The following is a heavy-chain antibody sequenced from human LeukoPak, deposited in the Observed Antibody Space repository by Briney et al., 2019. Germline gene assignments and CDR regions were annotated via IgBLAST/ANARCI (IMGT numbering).Heavy chain of an antibody. V-gene: IGHV4-39*02. Sequence: SETLSLTCTVSGGSIRSSYYYWGWIRQPPGKGLEWIGSIYDSGSTYYNPSLKSRVTISVDTSKNQFSLKLNSVTAADTAVYYCAREAFGGDYWGQGTLVTVSS. CDR3: AREAFGGDY. J-gene: IGHJ4*02. CDR2: IYDSGST. CDR1: GGSIRSSYYY. D-gene: IGHD3-16*01.